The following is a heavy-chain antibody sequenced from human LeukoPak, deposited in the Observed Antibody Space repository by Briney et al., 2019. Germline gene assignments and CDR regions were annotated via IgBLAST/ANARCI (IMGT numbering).Heavy chain of an antibody. CDR3: AKGITLIAAATTFDY. D-gene: IGHD6-13*01. CDR2: IRYDGRNK. Sequence: GGSLRLSCAASGFTFSSYGMNWVRQAPGKGLEWVAFIRYDGRNKYYADSVKGRFTISRDNSKNTLYLQMNSLRAEDTAVYYCAKGITLIAAATTFDYWGQGTLVTVSS. V-gene: IGHV3-30*02. CDR1: GFTFSSYG. J-gene: IGHJ4*02.